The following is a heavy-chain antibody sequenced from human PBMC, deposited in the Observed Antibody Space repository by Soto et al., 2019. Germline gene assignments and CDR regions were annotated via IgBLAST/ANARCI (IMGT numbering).Heavy chain of an antibody. CDR1: GGTFSSYA. CDR3: ARESRLRLDLGYYYYGMDV. Sequence: ASVKVSCKASGGTFSSYAISWVRQAPGQGLEWMGGIIPIFGTANYAQKFQGRVTITADESTSTAYMELSSLRSEDTAVYYCARESRLRLDLGYYYYGMDVWGQGTTVTVSS. V-gene: IGHV1-69*13. D-gene: IGHD4-17*01. CDR2: IIPIFGTA. J-gene: IGHJ6*02.